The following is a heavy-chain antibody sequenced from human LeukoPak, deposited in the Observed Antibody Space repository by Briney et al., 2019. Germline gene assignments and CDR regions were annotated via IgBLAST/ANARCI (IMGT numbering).Heavy chain of an antibody. CDR1: GYTFTSYA. CDR3: ATHSSSSLFYYYGMDV. Sequence: GGSLRLSCAASGYTFTSYAMHWVRQAPGQRLEWMGWINAGNGNTKYSQKFQGRVTITRDTSASTAYMELSSLRSEDTAVYYCATHSSSSLFYYYGMDVWGQGTTVTVSS. CDR2: INAGNGNT. V-gene: IGHV1-3*01. J-gene: IGHJ6*02. D-gene: IGHD6-6*01.